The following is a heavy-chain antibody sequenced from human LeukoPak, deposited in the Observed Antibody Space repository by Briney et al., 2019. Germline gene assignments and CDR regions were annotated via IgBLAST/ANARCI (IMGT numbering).Heavy chain of an antibody. V-gene: IGHV1-2*02. CDR2: TNLNSGDT. CDR1: GYTFTDYC. Sequence: ASVKVSCKASGYTFTDYCMYWVRQAPGQGLEWMGWTNLNSGDTHYAQKFQGRVTMTRDTSIATAYMELSSLTSDDTAVYYCARTLFGGPHDHWGQGTLVTVSS. D-gene: IGHD3-10*01. CDR3: ARTLFGGPHDH. J-gene: IGHJ4*02.